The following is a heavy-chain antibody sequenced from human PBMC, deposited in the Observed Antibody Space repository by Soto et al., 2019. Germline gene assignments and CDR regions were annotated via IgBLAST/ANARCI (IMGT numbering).Heavy chain of an antibody. Sequence: VQLMQSGAVVKKPGSSVKVSCKASGGSFSSHSINWVRQAPGQGLEWMGGIITLFGTSNYAQNFQGRVTITADQSTSTAYMELNSLTSDDTAVYYCAREVGYGDFSAALLDWGQGTLVTVSS. D-gene: IGHD2-21*02. J-gene: IGHJ4*02. CDR1: GGSFSSHS. CDR2: IITLFGTS. V-gene: IGHV1-69*01. CDR3: AREVGYGDFSAALLD.